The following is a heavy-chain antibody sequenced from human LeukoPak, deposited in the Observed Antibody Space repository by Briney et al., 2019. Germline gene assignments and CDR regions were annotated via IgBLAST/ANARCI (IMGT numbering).Heavy chain of an antibody. CDR3: ARSYCGGDCNFDY. CDR2: IYLGDSDT. V-gene: IGHV5-51*01. CDR1: GWRLTNYW. D-gene: IGHD2-21*02. J-gene: IGHJ4*02. Sequence: GESLKISFKVSGWRLTNYWIGWGRQMPGKGGEWMGSIYLGDSDTRYSPSSQGQVTISADKSISTAYLQWSSLKASDSAMYYCARSYCGGDCNFDYWGQGTLVTVSS.